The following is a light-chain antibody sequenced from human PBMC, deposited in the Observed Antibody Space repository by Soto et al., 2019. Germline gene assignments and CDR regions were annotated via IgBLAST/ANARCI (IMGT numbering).Light chain of an antibody. CDR2: AVS. CDR3: FSYTTSSTLV. J-gene: IGLJ3*02. Sequence: QSALTQPASVSGSPGQSITISCTGTSSDVGGYNYVSWYQQHPAQAPKLMIYAVSNRPSGVSHRFSGSKSGNTASLTISGRQAEDEADYYCFSYTTSSTLVFGGGTKLTVL. V-gene: IGLV2-14*01. CDR1: SSDVGGYNY.